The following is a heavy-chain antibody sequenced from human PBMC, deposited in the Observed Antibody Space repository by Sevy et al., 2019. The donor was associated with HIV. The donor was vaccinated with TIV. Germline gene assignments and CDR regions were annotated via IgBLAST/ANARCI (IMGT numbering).Heavy chain of an antibody. CDR2: IYYSGST. CDR1: GGSISSSSYY. D-gene: IGHD4-17*01. Sequence: SETLSLTCTVSGGSISSSSYYWGWIRQPPGKGLEWIGSIYYSGSTYYNPSLKSRVTISVDTSKYQFSLKLSSVTAAGTAVYYCARHAPGLDDYGDYGWFDPWGQGTLVTVSS. CDR3: ARHAPGLDDYGDYGWFDP. V-gene: IGHV4-39*01. J-gene: IGHJ5*02.